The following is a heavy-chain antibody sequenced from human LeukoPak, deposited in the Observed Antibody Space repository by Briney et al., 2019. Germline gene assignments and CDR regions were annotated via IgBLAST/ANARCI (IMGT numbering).Heavy chain of an antibody. CDR2: INPNSGGT. V-gene: IGHV1-2*02. D-gene: IGHD6-6*01. CDR3: ARRRMAARSLDY. J-gene: IGHJ4*02. CDR1: GYTFTGYY. Sequence: ASVKVSCKASGYTFTGYYMHWVRQAPGQGLEWTGWINPNSGGTNYAQKFQGRVTMTRDTSISTAYMELSRLRSDDTAVYYCARRRMAARSLDYWGQGTLVTVSS.